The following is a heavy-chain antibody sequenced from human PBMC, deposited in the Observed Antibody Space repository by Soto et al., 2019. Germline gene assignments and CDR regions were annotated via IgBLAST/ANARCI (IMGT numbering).Heavy chain of an antibody. J-gene: IGHJ4*02. D-gene: IGHD6-19*01. CDR2: IGKAGDT. CDR3: ARDPSGWGLDC. Sequence: PGGSLRLSCAASGFTFTNYDMHWVRQAPGKGLEWVSAIGKAGDTHYPGSVKGRFTTSRENAKNSLYLQMNSLRAEDTAVYYCARDPSGWGLDCWGQGVLVTVSS. V-gene: IGHV3-13*01. CDR1: GFTFTNYD.